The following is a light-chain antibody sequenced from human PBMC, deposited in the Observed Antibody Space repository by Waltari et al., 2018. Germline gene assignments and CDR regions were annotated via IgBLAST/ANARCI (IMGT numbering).Light chain of an antibody. CDR3: ATWDDRLTGVV. CDR1: NSNIGSNT. Sequence: QSVLTQPPSASGTPGQRVTISCSGSNSNIGSNTVNWYQQLPGTAPRLLIYSNDHRPSGVPDRVAGSKSGTSASLAIRGLQSEDEADYYCATWDDRLTGVVFGGGTKVTVL. J-gene: IGLJ2*01. CDR2: SND. V-gene: IGLV1-44*01.